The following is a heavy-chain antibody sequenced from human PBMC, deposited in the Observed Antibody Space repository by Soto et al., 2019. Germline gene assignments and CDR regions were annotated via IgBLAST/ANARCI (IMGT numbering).Heavy chain of an antibody. J-gene: IGHJ4*02. CDR1: GFTFSSYG. CDR2: IWYDGSNK. V-gene: IGHV3-33*01. Sequence: QVQLVESGGGVVQPGRSLRLSCAASGFTFSSYGMHWVRQAPGKGLEWVAVIWYDGSNKYYADSVKGRFTISRDNSKNTMYPQMNRLRAEGTAVYYCARGGDQYGCGKNPFDYWGQGTLVTVSS. D-gene: IGHD3-16*01. CDR3: ARGGDQYGCGKNPFDY.